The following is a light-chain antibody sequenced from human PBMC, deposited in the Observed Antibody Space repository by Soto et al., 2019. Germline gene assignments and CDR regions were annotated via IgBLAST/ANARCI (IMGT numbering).Light chain of an antibody. J-gene: IGKJ2*01. CDR1: QTVSSGH. Sequence: EVVLTQSPATLSLSPGERATLSCRASQTVSSGHLAWYQQKPGQAPRLLISGGTSRATGIPDRFSGSGSGTDFTLTVSRLEPEDFATYFCQQSYTTPVYTFGQGTNLEI. V-gene: IGKV3D-20*02. CDR3: QQSYTTPVYT. CDR2: GGT.